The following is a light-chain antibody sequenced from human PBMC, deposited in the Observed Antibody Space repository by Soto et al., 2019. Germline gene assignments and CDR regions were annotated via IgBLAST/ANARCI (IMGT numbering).Light chain of an antibody. CDR1: QSISSW. CDR3: QQYSSNSD. J-gene: IGKJ4*01. CDR2: DAS. V-gene: IGKV1-5*01. Sequence: DIQMTQSPSTLSASEGDRVTITCRASQSISSWLAWYQQKPGKAPKLLIFDASTLESGIPSRFSGGGSGTEFTLTISSLQPDDFATYFCQQYSSNSDFGGGTKVEIK.